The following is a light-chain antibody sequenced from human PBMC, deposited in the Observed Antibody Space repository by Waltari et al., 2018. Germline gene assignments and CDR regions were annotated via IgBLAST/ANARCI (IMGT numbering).Light chain of an antibody. CDR1: SSDVGGSNY. J-gene: IGLJ2*01. CDR2: EVS. CDR3: SSYAGSNNLV. Sequence: QSALTQPPSASGSPGQSVTISCTGTSSDVGGSNYVSWYQQHPGKAPKLMIYEVSKRPSGVPERFSGSKSGNTASLTVSGLQAEDEADYYCSSYAGSNNLVFGGGTKLTVL. V-gene: IGLV2-8*01.